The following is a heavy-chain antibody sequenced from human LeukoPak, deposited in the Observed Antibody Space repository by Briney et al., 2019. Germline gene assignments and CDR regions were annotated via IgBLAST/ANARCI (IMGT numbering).Heavy chain of an antibody. CDR3: ARLYCSSTSCPYGMDV. Sequence: SQTLSLTCAVSGGSISSGDYSWSWIRQPPGKGLEWIGYIYHSGSTYYNPSLKSRVTISVDRSKNQFSLKLSSVTAADTAVYYCARLYCSSTSCPYGMDVWGQGTTVTVSS. V-gene: IGHV4-30-2*01. J-gene: IGHJ6*02. D-gene: IGHD2-2*01. CDR2: IYHSGST. CDR1: GGSISSGDYS.